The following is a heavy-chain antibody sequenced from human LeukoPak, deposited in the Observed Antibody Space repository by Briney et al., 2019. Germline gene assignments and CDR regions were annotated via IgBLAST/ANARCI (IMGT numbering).Heavy chain of an antibody. D-gene: IGHD6-19*01. CDR1: GFTVSSNY. CDR2: IYSGGST. CDR3: ARDRPGLGRSGSSGWTVGLDY. J-gene: IGHJ4*02. Sequence: GGSLRLSCAASGFTVSSNYMSWVRQAPGKGLEGVSVIYSGGSTYYADSVKGRFTISRDNSKNTLYLQMNSLRAEDTAVYYYARDRPGLGRSGSSGWTVGLDYWGQGTLVTVSS. V-gene: IGHV3-66*01.